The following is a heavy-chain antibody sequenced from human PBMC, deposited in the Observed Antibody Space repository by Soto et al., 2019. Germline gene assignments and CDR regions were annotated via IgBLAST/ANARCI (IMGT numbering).Heavy chain of an antibody. CDR1: GFTFSTYT. CDR2: ISGSGGGP. CDR3: AKARCSTTNCYVPDY. J-gene: IGHJ4*02. V-gene: IGHV3-23*01. Sequence: GGSLRLSCAASGFTFSTYTMSWVRQAPGKGLEWVSAISGSGGGPSYADSVQGRFTISRDNPKNTLYLQMNSLRAEDTAMYYCAKARCSTTNCYVPDYWGQGTLVTVSS. D-gene: IGHD2-2*01.